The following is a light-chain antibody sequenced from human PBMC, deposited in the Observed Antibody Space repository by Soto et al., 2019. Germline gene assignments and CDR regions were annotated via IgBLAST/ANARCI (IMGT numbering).Light chain of an antibody. V-gene: IGKV3-20*01. CDR3: QQYGSSPLT. J-gene: IGKJ4*01. CDR2: GAS. Sequence: EIVLTQSPVTLALSPLERATLSCIASQSVSSSYLAWYQQKPGQAPRLLIYGASSRATGIPDRFSGSGSGTDFTLTISRLEPEDFAVYYCQQYGSSPLTFGGGTKV. CDR1: QSVSSSY.